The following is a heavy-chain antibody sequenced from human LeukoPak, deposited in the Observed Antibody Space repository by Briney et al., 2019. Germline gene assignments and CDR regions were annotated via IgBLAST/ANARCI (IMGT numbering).Heavy chain of an antibody. J-gene: IGHJ4*02. Sequence: PGGSLRLSCAASGFTFSSYALHWVRQAPGKGLEWVAIISNDGINKFYADSVKGRFTISRDNSKNTLYLQMNSLRAEDTAVYYCARGYYYGSGYFGYWGQGTLVTVSS. D-gene: IGHD3-10*01. CDR2: ISNDGINK. CDR3: ARGYYYGSGYFGY. CDR1: GFTFSSYA. V-gene: IGHV3-30-3*01.